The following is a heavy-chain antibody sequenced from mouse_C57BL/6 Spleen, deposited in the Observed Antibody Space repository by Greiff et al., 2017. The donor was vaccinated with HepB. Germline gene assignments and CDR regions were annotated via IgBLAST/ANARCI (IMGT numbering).Heavy chain of an antibody. J-gene: IGHJ2*01. CDR2: IWSGGST. Sequence: VHLVESGPGLVQPSQSLSITCTVSGFSLTSYGVHWVRQSPGKGLEWLGVIWSGGSTDNNAAFISSLSISKDNSKSQVFFKMNSLQADDTAIYYCARTRDVDYFDYWGQGTTLTVSS. CDR1: GFSLTSYG. V-gene: IGHV2-2*01. D-gene: IGHD3-3*01. CDR3: ARTRDVDYFDY.